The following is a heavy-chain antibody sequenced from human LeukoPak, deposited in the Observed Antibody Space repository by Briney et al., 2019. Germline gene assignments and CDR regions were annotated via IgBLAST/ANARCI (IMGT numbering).Heavy chain of an antibody. V-gene: IGHV4-61*01. J-gene: IGHJ5*02. CDR3: ARGYYDFWSGWSVSAHGNNWFDP. D-gene: IGHD3-3*01. CDR1: GGSVSSGSYY. CDR2: IYYSGST. Sequence: SETLSLTCTVSGGSVSSGSYYRSWIRQPPGKGLEWIGYIYYSGSTNYNPSLKSRVTISVDTSKNQFSLKLSSVTAADTAVYYCARGYYDFWSGWSVSAHGNNWFDPWGQGTLVTVSS.